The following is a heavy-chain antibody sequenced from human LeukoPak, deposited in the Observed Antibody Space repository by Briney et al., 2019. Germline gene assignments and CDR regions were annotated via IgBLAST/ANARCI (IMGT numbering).Heavy chain of an antibody. CDR3: SKESNYDSSGYFN. CDR2: IRFDGSTT. Sequence: GGSLRLSCAASGFVFSSYGIHWVRQAPGKGLEWVAFIRFDGSTTYYAESVKGRFTVSRDNFKFTAYLQVNSLRAEDTAVYYCSKESNYDSSGYFNWGQGTLVTVS. CDR1: GFVFSSYG. V-gene: IGHV3-30*02. D-gene: IGHD3-22*01. J-gene: IGHJ4*02.